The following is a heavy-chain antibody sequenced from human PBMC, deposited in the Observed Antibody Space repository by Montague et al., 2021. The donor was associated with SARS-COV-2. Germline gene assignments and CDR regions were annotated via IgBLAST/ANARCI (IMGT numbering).Heavy chain of an antibody. CDR1: GGSISSSNW. CDR3: AVQELAYFDY. V-gene: IGHV4-4*02. Sequence: SETLSLTCAVSGGSISSSNWCSWVRQPPGTGLEWIGEIYHSGRTNYNPSLKSRVTISVDESTGQFSLKLRSVTAADTAVYYCAVQELAYFDYWGQGTLVTVSS. D-gene: IGHD5-24*01. CDR2: IYHSGRT. J-gene: IGHJ4*02.